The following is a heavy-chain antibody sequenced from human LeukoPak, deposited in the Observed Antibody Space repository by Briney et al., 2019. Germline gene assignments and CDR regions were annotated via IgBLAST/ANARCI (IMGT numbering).Heavy chain of an antibody. D-gene: IGHD2-21*01. Sequence: SQTLSLTCAVSGGSISSGGYSWSWIRQPPGKGLEWIGYIYHSGSTYYNPSLKSRVTISVDRSKNQFSLKLSSVTAADTAVYYCARVGPWGGDDNWFDPWGQGTLVTVSS. CDR1: GGSISSGGYS. CDR2: IYHSGST. V-gene: IGHV4-30-2*01. CDR3: ARVGPWGGDDNWFDP. J-gene: IGHJ5*02.